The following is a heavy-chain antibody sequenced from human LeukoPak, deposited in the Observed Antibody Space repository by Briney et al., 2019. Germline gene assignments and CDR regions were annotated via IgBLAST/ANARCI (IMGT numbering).Heavy chain of an antibody. Sequence: SETLSLTCTVSGGSITSSSYYWGWIRQPPGKGLEGIGRIYYSGSTYYNPSLKSRVTISVDTSKNQFSLKLSSVTAADTAVYYCARNFREISSGYYYPLDYWGQGTLVTVSS. D-gene: IGHD3-22*01. CDR1: GGSITSSSYY. J-gene: IGHJ4*02. V-gene: IGHV4-39*01. CDR2: IYYSGST. CDR3: ARNFREISSGYYYPLDY.